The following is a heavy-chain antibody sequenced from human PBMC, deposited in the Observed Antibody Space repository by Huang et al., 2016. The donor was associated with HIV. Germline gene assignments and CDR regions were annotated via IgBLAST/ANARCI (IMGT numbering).Heavy chain of an antibody. J-gene: IGHJ4*02. CDR1: DYTFTSYG. V-gene: IGHV1-18*04. CDR2: ISTNNGDT. D-gene: IGHD3-22*01. CDR3: GGSSGYWSFDY. Sequence: QVQLVQSGGEVKKTGASVKVSCKASDYTFTSYGISWVRQAPGQGLEWIGWISTNNGDTNYAQKFQGRVTMTTDTATSTAYMELRSLRSDDTAVYYCGGSSGYWSFDYWGQGTLVTVSS.